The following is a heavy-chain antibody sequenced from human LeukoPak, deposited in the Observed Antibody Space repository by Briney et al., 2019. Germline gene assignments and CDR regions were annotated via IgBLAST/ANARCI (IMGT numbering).Heavy chain of an antibody. Sequence: GGSLRLSCAASGFTFSSYAMHWVRQAPGKGLEWVAVISYDGSNKYYADSVKGRFTISRDNSKNTLYLQMNSLRAEDTAVYYCARGGAAAGYDAFDIWGQGTMVTVSS. CDR2: ISYDGSNK. J-gene: IGHJ3*02. CDR3: ARGGAAAGYDAFDI. D-gene: IGHD6-13*01. V-gene: IGHV3-30*04. CDR1: GFTFSSYA.